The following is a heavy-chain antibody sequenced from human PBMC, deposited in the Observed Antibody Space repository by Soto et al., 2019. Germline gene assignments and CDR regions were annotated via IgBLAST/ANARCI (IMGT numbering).Heavy chain of an antibody. CDR3: ARSTTAWSTLDS. D-gene: IGHD2-21*02. CDR1: GFSFDDYD. CDR2: INWNSDNI. J-gene: IGHJ4*02. V-gene: IGHV3-9*01. Sequence: EVKLVESGGDLVQPGRSLRLSCAATGFSFDDYDMCWVRQIPGKGLEWVSGINWNSDNIGYADSVKGRFTISRDNAKNSLNLQMNSLRGEDTALYYCARSTTAWSTLDSWGQGTLVMVSS.